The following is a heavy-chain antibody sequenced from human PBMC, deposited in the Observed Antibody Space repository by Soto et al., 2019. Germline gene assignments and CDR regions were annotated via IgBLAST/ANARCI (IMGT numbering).Heavy chain of an antibody. J-gene: IGHJ6*03. V-gene: IGHV3-23*01. CDR1: GFTFSSYA. D-gene: IGHD3-10*01. CDR2: ISGSGGST. Sequence: PGGSLRLSCAASGFTFSSYAMSWVRQAPGKGLEWVSAISGSGGSTYYADSVKGRFTISRDNSKNTLYLQMNSLRAEDTAVYYCAKGRITMVRGVIPNPYYYYYYMDVWGKGTTVT. CDR3: AKGRITMVRGVIPNPYYYYYYMDV.